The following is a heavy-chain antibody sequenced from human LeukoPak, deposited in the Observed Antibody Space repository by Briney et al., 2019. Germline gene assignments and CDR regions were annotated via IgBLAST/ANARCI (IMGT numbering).Heavy chain of an antibody. D-gene: IGHD6-19*01. J-gene: IGHJ4*02. V-gene: IGHV3-7*01. CDR1: GFTFSSYW. CDR2: IKQDGSEK. CDR3: AREPSIAVAGLIFDY. Sequence: GGSLRLSCAASGFTFSSYWMSWVRQAPGKGLEWVANIKQDGSEKYYVDSVKGRFTISRDNAKNSLYLQMNSLRAEDTAVYYCAREPSIAVAGLIFDYWGQGTLVTVSS.